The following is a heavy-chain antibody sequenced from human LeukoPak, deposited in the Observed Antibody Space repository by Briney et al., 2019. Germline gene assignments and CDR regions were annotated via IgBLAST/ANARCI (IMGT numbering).Heavy chain of an antibody. D-gene: IGHD6-19*01. CDR3: ARDLGSGWMEGYFDY. Sequence: GGSLRLSCAASGFTFSSYGTHWVRQAPRKGLQWVAVIWYDGSNKYYADSVKGRFTISRDNSQNTLYLQMNSLRAEDTAVYYCARDLGSGWMEGYFDYWGQGTLVTVSS. CDR2: IWYDGSNK. J-gene: IGHJ4*02. V-gene: IGHV3-33*01. CDR1: GFTFSSYG.